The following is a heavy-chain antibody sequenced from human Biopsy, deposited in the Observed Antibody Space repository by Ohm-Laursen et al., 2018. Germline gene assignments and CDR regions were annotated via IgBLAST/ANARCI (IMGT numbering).Heavy chain of an antibody. V-gene: IGHV1-46*01. D-gene: IGHD5-24*01. CDR1: GNTFATYH. J-gene: IGHJ6*02. CDR2: ISPSGATT. CDR3: ARAGVGSDGTDSYYYGMDV. Sequence: ASVKVSCKASGNTFATYHIHWVRQAPGQGLEWMGVISPSGATTSFSQKFQGRITMTRDTSTGTVYMDLNSLGSEDTAVYYCARAGVGSDGTDSYYYGMDVWGPGTTVTVSS.